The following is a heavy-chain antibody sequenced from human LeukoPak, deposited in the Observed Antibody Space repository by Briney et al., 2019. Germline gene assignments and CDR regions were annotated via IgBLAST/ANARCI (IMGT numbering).Heavy chain of an antibody. V-gene: IGHV3-30*18. CDR1: GFTFSRHG. J-gene: IGHJ3*02. CDR3: AKAYNWNDGAFDI. Sequence: GGSLRLSCAPSGFTFSRHGMHWVRQAPGKGLEWVAVISYDGSNKYYADSVKGRFTISRDNSKNTLYLQMNSLRAEDTAVYYCAKAYNWNDGAFDIWGQGTMVTVSS. D-gene: IGHD1-20*01. CDR2: ISYDGSNK.